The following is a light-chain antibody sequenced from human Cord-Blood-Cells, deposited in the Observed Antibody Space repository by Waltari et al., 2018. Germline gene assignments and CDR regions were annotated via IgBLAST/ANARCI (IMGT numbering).Light chain of an antibody. CDR3: SSYTSSSTLV. Sequence: QSALTQPASVSGSPGQSITISCTGTSSGVGGYNYVSWYQQHPGKAPKLMIFDVSNLPSGVSNRFAGSKSGNTASLTISGLQAEDEADYYCSSYTSSSTLVFGGGTKLTVL. CDR2: DVS. V-gene: IGLV2-14*01. J-gene: IGLJ3*02. CDR1: SSGVGGYNY.